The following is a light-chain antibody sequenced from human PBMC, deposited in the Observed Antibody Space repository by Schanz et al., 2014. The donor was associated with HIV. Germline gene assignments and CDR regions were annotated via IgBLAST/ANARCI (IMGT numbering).Light chain of an antibody. J-gene: IGKJ1*01. CDR1: QSISTH. CDR3: QQYGGSPT. CDR2: DAS. Sequence: EIVLTQSPGTLSLSPGEVGTLSCRASQSISTHLAWYQQKPGQAPRLFIYDASTRAAGIPDRFSGSGSGSTFTLIISRLEPADAAVYYCQQYGGSPTFGQGTKVEIK. V-gene: IGKV3-20*01.